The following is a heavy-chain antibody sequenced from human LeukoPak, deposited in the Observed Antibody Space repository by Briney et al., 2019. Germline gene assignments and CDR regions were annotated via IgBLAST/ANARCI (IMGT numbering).Heavy chain of an antibody. CDR2: LSGSGGST. CDR1: GFTFSSYA. CDR3: VKVPFIAVAGPSFDY. Sequence: PGGSLRFSCAASGFTFSSYAMSWVRQAPGKGLEWVSVLSGSGGSTSYADSVKGRFTISRDNSKNTLYLQMNSPRAEDTAVYYCVKVPFIAVAGPSFDYWGQGTLVTVSS. V-gene: IGHV3-23*01. J-gene: IGHJ4*02. D-gene: IGHD6-19*01.